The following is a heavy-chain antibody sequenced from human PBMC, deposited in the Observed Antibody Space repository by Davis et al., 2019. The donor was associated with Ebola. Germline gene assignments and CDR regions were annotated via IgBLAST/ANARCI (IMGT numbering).Heavy chain of an antibody. J-gene: IGHJ5*02. V-gene: IGHV3-73*01. CDR1: GFTFSGSA. D-gene: IGHD3-10*01. Sequence: GESLKISCAASGFTFSGSAMHWVRQASGKGLEWVGRIRSKANNYATAYAASVKGRFTISRDDSKNTAYLQMHSLKTEDTAVYYCTRPAGENWFDPWGQGTLVTVSS. CDR2: IRSKANNYAT. CDR3: TRPAGENWFDP.